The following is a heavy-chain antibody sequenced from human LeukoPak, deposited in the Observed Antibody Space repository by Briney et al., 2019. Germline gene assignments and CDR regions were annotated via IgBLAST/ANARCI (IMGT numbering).Heavy chain of an antibody. D-gene: IGHD3-22*01. Sequence: ASVKVSCKASGYTFTGYYMHWVRQAPGQGLEWMGWINPNSGGTNYAQKFQGRVTMTRDTSISTAYMELSRLRSEDTAVYYCARAPRFGDSSGYYYRGYDYWGQGTLVTVSS. J-gene: IGHJ4*02. CDR3: ARAPRFGDSSGYYYRGYDY. V-gene: IGHV1-2*02. CDR1: GYTFTGYY. CDR2: INPNSGGT.